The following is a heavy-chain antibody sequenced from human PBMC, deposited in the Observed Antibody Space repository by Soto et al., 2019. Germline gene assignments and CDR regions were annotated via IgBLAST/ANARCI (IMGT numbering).Heavy chain of an antibody. J-gene: IGHJ4*02. CDR2: INKDGSEK. V-gene: IGHV3-7*03. Sequence: VQLVESGGGSVQPGGSLRLSCAASGFTFSSGYTFSSFWMSWVRQPPGKGLEWVANINKDGSEKYYMDTVKGRFTISRDNAKKSLSLQMDSLRADDTAIYYCVIDGRLEPWFSYWGQGTRVTAPS. CDR3: VIDGRLEPWFSY. D-gene: IGHD6-25*01. CDR1: GFTFSSGYTFSSFW.